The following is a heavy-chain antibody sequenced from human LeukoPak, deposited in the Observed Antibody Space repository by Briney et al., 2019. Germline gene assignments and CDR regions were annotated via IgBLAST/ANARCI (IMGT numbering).Heavy chain of an antibody. J-gene: IGHJ3*02. CDR3: AREANEGATSFDI. V-gene: IGHV3-66*01. CDR2: IYSGGST. CDR1: GFTVSSNY. D-gene: IGHD1-26*01. Sequence: GGSLRLSCAASGFTVSSNYMSWVRQAPGKGLEWVSVIYSGGSTYYADSVKGRFTISRDNSKNTLYLQMNSLRAEDTAVYYCAREANEGATSFDIWGQGTMVTVSS.